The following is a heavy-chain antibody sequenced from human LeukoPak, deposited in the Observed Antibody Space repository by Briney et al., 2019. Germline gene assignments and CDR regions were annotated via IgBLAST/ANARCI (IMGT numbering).Heavy chain of an antibody. D-gene: IGHD2-2*01. CDR3: AKDLRSTSYYYYYGMDV. CDR2: ISGGGGGT. CDR1: GFTFSSYA. J-gene: IGHJ6*04. V-gene: IGHV3-23*01. Sequence: GGSLRLSCAASGFTFSSYAMSWVRQAPGKGLEWVSTISGGGGGTYYADSVKGRFTISRDNSKNTLYLQMNSLRAEDSAVYYCAKDLRSTSYYYYYGMDVWGKGTTVTVSS.